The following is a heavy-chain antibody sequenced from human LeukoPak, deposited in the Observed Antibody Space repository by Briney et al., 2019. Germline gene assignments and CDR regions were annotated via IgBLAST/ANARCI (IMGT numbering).Heavy chain of an antibody. CDR3: TTDIWELPTFDY. D-gene: IGHD1-26*01. J-gene: IGHJ4*02. Sequence: GGSLRLSCAASGFTFSSYGMHWVRQAPGKGLEWVGRIKSKTDGGTTDYAAPVKGRFTISRDDSKNTLYLQMNSLKTEDTAVYYCTTDIWELPTFDYWGQGTLVTVSS. CDR2: IKSKTDGGTT. V-gene: IGHV3-15*01. CDR1: GFTFSSYG.